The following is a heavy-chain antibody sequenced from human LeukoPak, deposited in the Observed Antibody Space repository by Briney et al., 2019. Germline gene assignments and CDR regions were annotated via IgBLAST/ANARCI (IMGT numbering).Heavy chain of an antibody. Sequence: ASLKVSCKASGYTFTSYGIGWVRQAPGQGLEWMGWISASNGKTDYAQNFQGRVTMTTDTSTSTAYMELRSLRSDDTAVYYCARMDDTAMVLFDYWGQGTLVTVSS. D-gene: IGHD5-18*01. CDR2: ISASNGKT. V-gene: IGHV1-18*01. J-gene: IGHJ4*02. CDR1: GYTFTSYG. CDR3: ARMDDTAMVLFDY.